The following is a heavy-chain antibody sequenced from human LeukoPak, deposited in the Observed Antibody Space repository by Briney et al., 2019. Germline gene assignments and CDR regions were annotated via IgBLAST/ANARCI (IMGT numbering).Heavy chain of an antibody. CDR2: INTGGSST. CDR1: GFTFSSYW. Sequence: GGSLRLSCVASGFTFSSYWMHWVRQAPGKGLVWVSRINTGGSSTSYADSVKGRFTISRDNAKNTLYLQMNSLRAEDTAVYYCARARYSSSQFDYWGQGTLVTVSS. V-gene: IGHV3-74*01. D-gene: IGHD6-13*01. CDR3: ARARYSSSQFDY. J-gene: IGHJ4*02.